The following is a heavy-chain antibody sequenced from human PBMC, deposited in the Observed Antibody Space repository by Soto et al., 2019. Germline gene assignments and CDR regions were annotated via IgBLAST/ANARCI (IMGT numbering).Heavy chain of an antibody. V-gene: IGHV3-21*01. CDR2: ISGSSSYI. CDR1: GFTFNNYA. J-gene: IGHJ3*02. D-gene: IGHD3-22*01. CDR3: ARDAYYYDSSGPSGAFDI. Sequence: GGSLRLSCAASGFTFNNYAMTWVRQAPGKGLEWVSAISGSSSYIYYADSVKGRFTISRDNAKNSLYLQMNSLRAEDTAVYYCARDAYYYDSSGPSGAFDIWAQGTMVNVSS.